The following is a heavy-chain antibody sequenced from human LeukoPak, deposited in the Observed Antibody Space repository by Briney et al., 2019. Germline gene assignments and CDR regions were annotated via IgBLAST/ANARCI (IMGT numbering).Heavy chain of an antibody. D-gene: IGHD6-13*01. CDR3: ARVWEGIAEVETSNWFDP. Sequence: PSETLSLTCTVSGGSISSSSHYWGWIRQPPGKGLEWIGSMYYSGSTYYNPSLKSRVTISLDTSKNQFSLKLSSVTAADTAVYYCARVWEGIAEVETSNWFDPWGQGTLVAVSS. J-gene: IGHJ5*02. CDR1: GGSISSSSHY. CDR2: MYYSGST. V-gene: IGHV4-39*07.